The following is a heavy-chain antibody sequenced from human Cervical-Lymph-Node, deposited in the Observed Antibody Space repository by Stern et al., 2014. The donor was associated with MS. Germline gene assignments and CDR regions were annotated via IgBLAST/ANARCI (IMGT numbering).Heavy chain of an antibody. D-gene: IGHD4-11*01. Sequence: EVQLVESGAEVKKPGESLKISCKGSGYIFTNYWIGWVRQMPGKGLEWMGMIHPSDSETKYSPSFRGQVTLSVDKSFTTASLHWSSLKASDTAMYYCVRPYSDYGTTPYFFDFWGQGTLVTVSS. CDR3: VRPYSDYGTTPYFFDF. J-gene: IGHJ4*02. CDR2: IHPSDSET. CDR1: GYIFTNYW. V-gene: IGHV5-51*03.